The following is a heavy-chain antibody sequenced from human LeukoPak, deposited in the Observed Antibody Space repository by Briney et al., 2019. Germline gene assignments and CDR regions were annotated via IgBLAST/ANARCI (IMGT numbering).Heavy chain of an antibody. J-gene: IGHJ4*02. CDR2: FYYIGMT. CDR3: ARGGGSYPRLPIDY. Sequence: SETLSLTCTVSGGSISSGDYYWSWIRQSPGKGLEWIGYFYYIGMTYYNPSLKSRVTISVDTSKNQFSLRLSSVTAADTAVYYCARGGGSYPRLPIDYWGQGTLVTVSS. D-gene: IGHD1-26*01. CDR1: GGSISSGDYY. V-gene: IGHV4-30-4*08.